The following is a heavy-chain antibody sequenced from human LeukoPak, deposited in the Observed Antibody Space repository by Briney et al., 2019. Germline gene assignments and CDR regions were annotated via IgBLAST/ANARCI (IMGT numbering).Heavy chain of an antibody. V-gene: IGHV4-34*01. CDR2: INHSGST. Sequence: SETLSLTCAVYGGSFSGYYWSWIRQPPGKGLEWIGEINHSGSTNYNPSLKSRVTISVDTSKNQFSLKLSSVTAADTAVYYCARALKGYSSSYNWFDPWGQGTLGTVSS. CDR3: ARALKGYSSSYNWFDP. J-gene: IGHJ5*02. D-gene: IGHD6-6*01. CDR1: GGSFSGYY.